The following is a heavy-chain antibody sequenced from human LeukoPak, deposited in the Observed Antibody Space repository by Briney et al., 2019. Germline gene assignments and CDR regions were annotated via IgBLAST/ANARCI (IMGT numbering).Heavy chain of an antibody. CDR1: GGSVSSGSYY. CDR3: ARVHQLYYYYGMDV. Sequence: SETLSLTCTVSGGSVSSGSYYWSWIRQPPGKGLEWIGEINHSGSTNYNPSLKSRVTISVDTSKNQFSLKLSSVTAADTAVYYCARVHQLYYYYGMDVWGQGTTVTVSS. D-gene: IGHD1-1*01. J-gene: IGHJ6*02. V-gene: IGHV4-39*07. CDR2: INHSGST.